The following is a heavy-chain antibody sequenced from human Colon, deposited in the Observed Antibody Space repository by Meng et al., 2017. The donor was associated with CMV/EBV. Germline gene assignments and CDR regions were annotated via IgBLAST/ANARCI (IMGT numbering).Heavy chain of an antibody. Sequence: GESLKISCRGSGFTFTTYWIAWVRQMPGRGLEWMGIIYPNDNDTRYSPSFQGQVTISADNSIDTAYLQWSSLTASDTAIYYCARRYGAGSYGMDVWGRGTTVTVSS. CDR1: GFTFTTYW. D-gene: IGHD3-10*01. CDR2: IYPNDNDT. J-gene: IGHJ6*02. CDR3: ARRYGAGSYGMDV. V-gene: IGHV5-51*01.